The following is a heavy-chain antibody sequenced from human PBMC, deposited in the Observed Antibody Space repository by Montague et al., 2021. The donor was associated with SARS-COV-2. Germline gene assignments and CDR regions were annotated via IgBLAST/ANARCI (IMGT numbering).Heavy chain of an antibody. Sequence: TLSLTCTVSGGSISSGGYYWSWIRQHPGKGLEWIGYIYYSGSTYYNPSLKSRVTISVDTSKNQFSLKLSSVTAADTAVYYCARDTGGSTVTTGGFDYWGQGTLVTVSS. D-gene: IGHD4-17*01. V-gene: IGHV4-31*03. J-gene: IGHJ4*02. CDR1: GGSISSGGYY. CDR2: IYYSGST. CDR3: ARDTGGSTVTTGGFDY.